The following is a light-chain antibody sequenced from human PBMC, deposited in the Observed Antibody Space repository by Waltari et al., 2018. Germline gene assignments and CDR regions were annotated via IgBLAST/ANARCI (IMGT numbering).Light chain of an antibody. V-gene: IGLV1-40*01. CDR1: SSNIGAGHD. J-gene: IGLJ3*02. Sequence: QSVLTQPPSMSGAPGQRVTIPCTGSSSNIGAGHDVPWYQVFPGPAPKLLIYGNNNRPSGVPDRFSGSKSDTSASLAIGGLQAEDEADYYCQSFDIRLSGGVVFGGGTKVTVL. CDR2: GNN. CDR3: QSFDIRLSGGVV.